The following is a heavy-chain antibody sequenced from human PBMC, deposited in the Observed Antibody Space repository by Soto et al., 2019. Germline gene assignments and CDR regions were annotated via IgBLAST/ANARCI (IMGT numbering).Heavy chain of an antibody. J-gene: IGHJ5*02. CDR1: GGSFSGYY. Sequence: QVQLQQWGAGLLKPSETLSLTCAVYGGSFSGYYWSWIRQPPGKGLEWIGEINHSGSTNYNPPLKSRVTISVDTSKNQFSLKLSSVTAADTAVYYCARGRIVVLPAARHNWIDPWGQGTLVTVSS. CDR2: INHSGST. D-gene: IGHD2-2*01. CDR3: ARGRIVVLPAARHNWIDP. V-gene: IGHV4-34*01.